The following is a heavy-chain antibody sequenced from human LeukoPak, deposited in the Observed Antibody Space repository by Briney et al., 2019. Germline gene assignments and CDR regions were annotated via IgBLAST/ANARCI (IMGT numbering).Heavy chain of an antibody. D-gene: IGHD6-6*01. V-gene: IGHV3-30*02. CDR1: GFIFSSYG. J-gene: IGHJ4*02. CDR2: IRYDGSEK. Sequence: GGSLRLSCAASGFIFSSYGLHWVRQAPGKGLEWVAFIRYDGSEKYYADSLKGRFTISRDNSKNTVYLQINSLGAEDTAVNYCAKEVQLLPFDYWGQGTLVTVSS. CDR3: AKEVQLLPFDY.